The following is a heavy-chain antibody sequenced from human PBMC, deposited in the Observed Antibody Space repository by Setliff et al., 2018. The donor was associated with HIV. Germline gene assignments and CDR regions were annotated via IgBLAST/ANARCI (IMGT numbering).Heavy chain of an antibody. CDR1: GYRFNTYG. Sequence: ASVKVSCKASGYRFNTYGISWVRQAPGQGLEWMGWISPYNGDTGFAQSLQGRVTLTTDTSTNTAYMEMRTLRSDDTAVYFCVRGVTRDISGYYRDEYFQHWGQGTPVTVS. CDR2: ISPYNGDT. D-gene: IGHD3-22*01. J-gene: IGHJ1*01. V-gene: IGHV1-18*01. CDR3: VRGVTRDISGYYRDEYFQH.